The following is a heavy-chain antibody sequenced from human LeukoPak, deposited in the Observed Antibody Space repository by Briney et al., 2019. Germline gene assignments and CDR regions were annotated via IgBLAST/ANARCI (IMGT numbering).Heavy chain of an antibody. V-gene: IGHV3-43*02. CDR3: VQVEHYYMDV. Sequence: PGGSLRLSCAASGFTFDDYAMHWVRQAPGKGLEWVSLISGDGGSTYYADSVKGRFTISRDNSKNSLYLQMNSLRTEDTALYYCVQVEHYYMDVWGKGTTVTVSS. CDR1: GFTFDDYA. J-gene: IGHJ6*03. CDR2: ISGDGGST.